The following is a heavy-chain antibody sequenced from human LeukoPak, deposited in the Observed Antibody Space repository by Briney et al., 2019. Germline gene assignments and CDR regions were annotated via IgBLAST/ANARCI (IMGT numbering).Heavy chain of an antibody. J-gene: IGHJ5*02. V-gene: IGHV4-59*12. D-gene: IGHD6-19*01. CDR2: ISDIGSI. Sequence: SETLSLTCTVSGGSISSYYWSWIRQPPGKGLEWIAYISDIGSINYNPSLKSRVTMSVDTSKNQFSLKLSSVTAADTAVYYCARDRLPGAVAVTWFDPWGQGTLVTVSS. CDR3: ARDRLPGAVAVTWFDP. CDR1: GGSISSYY.